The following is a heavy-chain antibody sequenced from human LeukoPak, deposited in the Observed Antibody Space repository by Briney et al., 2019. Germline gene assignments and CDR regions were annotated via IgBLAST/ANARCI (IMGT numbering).Heavy chain of an antibody. CDR1: GFTFSSYA. J-gene: IGHJ5*02. CDR2: ISGSGGST. CDR3: AKTPGQQLVLGWFDP. Sequence: PGGSLRLSCAASGFTFSSYAMSWVRQAPGKGLEWVSAISGSGGSTYYADSGKGRFTISRDNSKNTLYLQMNSLRAEDTAVYYCAKTPGQQLVLGWFDPWGQGTLVTVSS. D-gene: IGHD6-13*01. V-gene: IGHV3-23*01.